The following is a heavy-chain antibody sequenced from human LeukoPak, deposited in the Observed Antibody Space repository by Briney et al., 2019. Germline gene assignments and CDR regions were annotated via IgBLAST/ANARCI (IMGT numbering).Heavy chain of an antibody. CDR3: AREEDTAMVRGSGSFDY. CDR2: IYYSGST. J-gene: IGHJ4*02. Sequence: SETLSLTCTVSGGSISSGDYYWSWIRQPPGKGLEWIGYIYYSGSTYYNPSLKSRVTISVDTSKNQFSLKLSSVTAADTPVYYCAREEDTAMVRGSGSFDYWGQGTLVTVSS. D-gene: IGHD5-18*01. CDR1: GGSISSGDYY. V-gene: IGHV4-30-4*08.